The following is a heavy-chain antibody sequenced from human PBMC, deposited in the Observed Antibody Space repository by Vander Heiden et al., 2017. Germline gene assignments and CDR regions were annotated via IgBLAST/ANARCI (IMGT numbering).Heavy chain of an antibody. Sequence: QVQLVQSGAEVKKPGSSVKVSCKASGGTFVSNAISWVRQAPGQGLEWMGGIIPIFGTANYAQKFQGRVTITADESTSTAYMELSSLRSEDTAVYYCARGLGGDYYYGMDVWGQGTTVTVSS. CDR3: ARGLGGDYYYGMDV. CDR1: GGTFVSNA. J-gene: IGHJ6*02. D-gene: IGHD3-10*01. V-gene: IGHV1-69*01. CDR2: IIPIFGTA.